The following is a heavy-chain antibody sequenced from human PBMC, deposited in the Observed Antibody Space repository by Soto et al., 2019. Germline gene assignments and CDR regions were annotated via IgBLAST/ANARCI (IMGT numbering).Heavy chain of an antibody. Sequence: QVQLQESGPGLMKPSETLSLTCTVSGGSITRGGYYWSWIRQHPGKGLEWIGYIYNSGTTYYNPCLKSRVTISVDTSKNQFSLKLTSVTAADTAVYYCARDPAPWGQGTLVTVSS. CDR2: IYNSGTT. CDR3: ARDPAP. J-gene: IGHJ5*02. CDR1: GGSITRGGYY. V-gene: IGHV4-31*03.